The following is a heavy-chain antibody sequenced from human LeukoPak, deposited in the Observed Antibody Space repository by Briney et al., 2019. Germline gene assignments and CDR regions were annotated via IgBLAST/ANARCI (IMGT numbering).Heavy chain of an antibody. D-gene: IGHD6-6*01. CDR2: IDHSGSP. V-gene: IGHV4-39*01. CDR1: GGSISSGGYY. Sequence: SETLSLTCTVSGGSISSGGYYWSWIRQPPGKGLEWIGDIDHSGSPNYNPSLKSRVTMSEDTSKNQFSLKLSSVTAADTAVYYCARPWYSSSSPFDYWGQGTLVTVSS. CDR3: ARPWYSSSSPFDY. J-gene: IGHJ4*02.